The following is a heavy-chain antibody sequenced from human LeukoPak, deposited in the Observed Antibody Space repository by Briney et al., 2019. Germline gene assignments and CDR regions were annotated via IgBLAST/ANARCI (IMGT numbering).Heavy chain of an antibody. CDR1: GFTFSNYG. CDR3: ARVTAVAGTSVGVDA. J-gene: IGHJ4*02. V-gene: IGHV3-74*01. CDR2: INSDASVT. Sequence: GGTLRLSCAASGFTFSNYGMSWVRQTPGKGLVWVSRINSDASVTTYADSVKGRFTISRDNAKNTLYLQMNSLRAEDTAVYYCARVTAVAGTSVGVDAWGQGILVTVS. D-gene: IGHD6-19*01.